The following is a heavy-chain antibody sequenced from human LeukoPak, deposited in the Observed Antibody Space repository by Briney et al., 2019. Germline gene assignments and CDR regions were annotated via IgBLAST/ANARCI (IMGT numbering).Heavy chain of an antibody. D-gene: IGHD6-19*01. J-gene: IGHJ4*02. CDR3: ARANTGRIAVAGTAGYDY. Sequence: SGTLSLTCTVSGGSISSYYWSRIRQPPGKGLEWIGYIYYSGSTNYNPSLKSRVTISVDTSKNQFSLKLSSVTAADTAVYYCARANTGRIAVAGTAGYDYWGQGTLVTVSS. CDR1: GGSISSYY. CDR2: IYYSGST. V-gene: IGHV4-59*01.